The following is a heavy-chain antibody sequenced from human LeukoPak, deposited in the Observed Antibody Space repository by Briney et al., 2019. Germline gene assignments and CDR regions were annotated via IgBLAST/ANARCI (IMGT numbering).Heavy chain of an antibody. CDR3: SRENGAFSPFGY. V-gene: IGHV4-4*02. CDR2: ISLTGLT. J-gene: IGHJ4*02. Sequence: SGTLSLTCGVSGGSISNTNWWSWVRQPPGQGLGWIGEISLTGLTHYNPSLESRVTVSLDKSKNPLSLNLTSVTAADTAVYYCSRENGAFSPFGYWGQGTLVTVLS. D-gene: IGHD2-8*01. CDR1: GGSISNTNW.